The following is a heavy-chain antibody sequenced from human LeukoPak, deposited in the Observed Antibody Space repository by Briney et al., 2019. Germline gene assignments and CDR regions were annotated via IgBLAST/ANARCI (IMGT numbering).Heavy chain of an antibody. CDR2: ISGSGNGFSI. V-gene: IGHV3-64D*06. CDR1: GFVFSNYA. D-gene: IGHD3-16*01. J-gene: IGHJ4*02. CDR3: VKDFGRVRGTPDS. Sequence: GGSLRLSCSASGFVFSNYATYWVRQTPGKGPEYVSTISGSGNGFSIYYADSVKGRFTISRDDSKSILYLQMNGLRSEDTAVYYCVKDFGRVRGTPDSWGQGTLVTVSS.